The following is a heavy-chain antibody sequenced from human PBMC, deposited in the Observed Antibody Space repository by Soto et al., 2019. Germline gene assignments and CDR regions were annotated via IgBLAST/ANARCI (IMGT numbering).Heavy chain of an antibody. J-gene: IGHJ4*02. CDR2: ISYDGSNK. CDR3: ARDAYYDSSGYYSGSKLDY. CDR1: GFTFSSYA. D-gene: IGHD3-22*01. V-gene: IGHV3-30-3*01. Sequence: GGSLRLSCAASGFTFSSYAMHWVRQAPGKGLEWVAVISYDGSNKYYADSVKGRFTISRDNSKNTLYLQMNSLRAEDTAVYYCARDAYYDSSGYYSGSKLDYWGQGTLVTVSS.